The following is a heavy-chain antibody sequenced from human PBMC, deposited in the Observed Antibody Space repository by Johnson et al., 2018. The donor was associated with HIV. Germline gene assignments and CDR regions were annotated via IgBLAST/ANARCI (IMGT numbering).Heavy chain of an antibody. CDR2: ITWDGGST. CDR1: GFTFDDYA. V-gene: IGHV3-43D*03. Sequence: VQLVESGGVVVQPGGSLRLSCAASGFTFDDYAMHWVRQAPGKGLEWVSLITWDGGSTYYADSVKGRFTISRDISKNSLYLQMNSLRAEDTALYYCAIGRGEFPRHAFDIWGQGTMVTVSS. J-gene: IGHJ3*02. D-gene: IGHD3-10*01. CDR3: AIGRGEFPRHAFDI.